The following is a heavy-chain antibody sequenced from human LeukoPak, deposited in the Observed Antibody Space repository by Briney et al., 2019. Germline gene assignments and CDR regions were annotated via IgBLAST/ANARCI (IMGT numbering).Heavy chain of an antibody. CDR1: GFTFSSYS. D-gene: IGHD4-17*01. V-gene: IGHV3-21*01. CDR3: ARHDYGDHSLFDY. J-gene: IGHJ4*02. CDR2: ISSSNSYI. Sequence: GGSLRLSCAASGFTFSSYSMNWVRQAPGKGLEWVSSISSSNSYIYYADSVKGRFTISRDNAKNSLYLQMNSLRAEDTAVYYCARHDYGDHSLFDYWGQGTLVTVSS.